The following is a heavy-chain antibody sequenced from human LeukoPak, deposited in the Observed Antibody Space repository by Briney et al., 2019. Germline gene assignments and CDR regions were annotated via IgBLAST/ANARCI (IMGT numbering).Heavy chain of an antibody. CDR2: IYTSGST. V-gene: IGHV4-61*02. D-gene: IGHD6-6*01. Sequence: SQTLSLTCTVSGGSISSGSYYWSWIRQPAGKGLEWIGRIYTSGSTNYNPSLKSRVTISVDTSKNQFSLKLSSVTAADTAVYYCARGGAYSSSAFDIWGQGTMVTVSS. J-gene: IGHJ3*02. CDR1: GGSISSGSYY. CDR3: ARGGAYSSSAFDI.